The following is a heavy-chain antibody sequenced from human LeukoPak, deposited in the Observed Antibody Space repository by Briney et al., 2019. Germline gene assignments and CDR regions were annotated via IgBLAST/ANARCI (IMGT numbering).Heavy chain of an antibody. CDR3: VRLQPNTGEWAFDI. Sequence: PSETLSLTCTVSGGSISSYYWSWIRQPPGEGLEWIGYISNSGSTKYNPSLKSRVTISVDTSKNQLSLKVSSVTAADTAVYHCVRLQPNTGEWAFDIWGQGTMVSVSS. J-gene: IGHJ3*02. CDR2: ISNSGST. V-gene: IGHV4-59*01. CDR1: GGSISSYY. D-gene: IGHD1-1*01.